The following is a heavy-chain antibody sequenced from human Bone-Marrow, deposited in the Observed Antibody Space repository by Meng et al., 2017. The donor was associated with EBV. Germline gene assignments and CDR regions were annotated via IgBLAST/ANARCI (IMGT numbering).Heavy chain of an antibody. CDR3: TTDRVVPAIRGY. CDR2: IKSKTDGGTT. V-gene: IGHV3-15*01. J-gene: IGHJ4*02. CDR1: GFTFSNAW. D-gene: IGHD2-21*02. Sequence: EVQLVESGGGLVKPGGLLRHSCAASGFTFSNAWMSWVRQAPGKGLEWVGRIKSKTDGGTTDYAAPVKGRFTISRDDSKNTLYLQMNSLKTEDTAVYYCTTDRVVPAIRGYWGQGTLINVSS.